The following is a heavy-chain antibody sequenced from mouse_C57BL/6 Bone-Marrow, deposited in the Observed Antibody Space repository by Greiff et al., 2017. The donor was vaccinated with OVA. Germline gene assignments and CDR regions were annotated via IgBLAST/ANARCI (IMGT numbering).Heavy chain of an antibody. CDR2: ISSGGSYT. V-gene: IGHV5-6*01. CDR1: GFTFSSYG. CDR3: ARQRGDPVNWYFDV. J-gene: IGHJ1*03. Sequence: EVQVVESGGDLVKPGGSLKLSCAASGFTFSSYGMSWVRQTPDKRLEWVATISSGGSYTYYPDSVKGRFTISRDNAKNTLYLQMSSLKSEDTAMYYCARQRGDPVNWYFDVWGTGTTVTVSS.